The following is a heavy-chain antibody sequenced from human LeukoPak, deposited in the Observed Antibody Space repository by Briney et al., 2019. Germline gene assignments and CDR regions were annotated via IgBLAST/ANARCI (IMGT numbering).Heavy chain of an antibody. Sequence: NPSETLSLTCTVSGGSISSYYWSWIRQTPGKGLEWIGYIYYSGSTNYNPSLKSRVTISVDTSKNQFSLKLSSVTAADTAVYYCARIGHEDYYFDYWGQGTLVTVSS. J-gene: IGHJ4*02. CDR3: ARIGHEDYYFDY. CDR1: GGSISSYY. CDR2: IYYSGST. V-gene: IGHV4-59*01.